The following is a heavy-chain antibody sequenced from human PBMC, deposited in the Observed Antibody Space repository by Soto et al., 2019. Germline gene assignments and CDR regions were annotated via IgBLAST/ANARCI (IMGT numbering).Heavy chain of an antibody. CDR1: GFTFTSSA. J-gene: IGHJ4*02. V-gene: IGHV1-58*02. CDR2: IVVGSGNT. CDR3: AADPFDYDFWSGYYTS. Sequence: SVKVSCKASGFTFTSSAMQWVRQARGQRLEWIGWIVVGSGNTNYAQKFQERVTITRDMSTSTAYMELSSLRSEDTAVYYCAADPFDYDFWSGYYTSWGKGTLVTVSS. D-gene: IGHD3-3*01.